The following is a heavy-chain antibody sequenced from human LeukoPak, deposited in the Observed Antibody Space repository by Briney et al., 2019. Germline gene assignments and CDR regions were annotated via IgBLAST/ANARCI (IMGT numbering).Heavy chain of an antibody. J-gene: IGHJ4*02. CDR1: GFTFSSYW. Sequence: RSGGSLRVSCAASGFTFSSYWMTWVRQAPGKGLEWVANIKQDGSQKFYLDSVKGRFTISRDNAKESLFLQMNSLRAEDTAVYYCARHYDSTAYSLDYWGQGTLVTVSS. D-gene: IGHD3-22*01. CDR3: ARHYDSTAYSLDY. CDR2: IKQDGSQK. V-gene: IGHV3-7*01.